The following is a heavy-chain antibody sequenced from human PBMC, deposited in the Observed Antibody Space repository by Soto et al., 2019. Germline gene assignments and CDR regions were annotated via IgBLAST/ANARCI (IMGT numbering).Heavy chain of an antibody. CDR2: IGRTGIDR. CDR3: VCDDNRRY. CDR1: GFSFSTST. D-gene: IGHD1-1*01. J-gene: IGHJ4*02. V-gene: IGHV3-21*01. Sequence: EVQLVESGGGLVKPGGSLRLSCAASGFSFSTSTMNWVRQAPGKVLEFVSSIGRTGIDRYYIDSVKGRFTISRDNAQNSLYLQMNSLRAEDTALYYCVCDDNRRYWGQGTLVTVSS.